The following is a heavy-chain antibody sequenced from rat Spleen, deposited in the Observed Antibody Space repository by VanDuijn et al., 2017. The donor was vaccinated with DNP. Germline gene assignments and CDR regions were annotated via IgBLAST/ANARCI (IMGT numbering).Heavy chain of an antibody. V-gene: IGHV5-58*01. CDR3: TRHRDSYAHYFDY. J-gene: IGHJ2*01. D-gene: IGHD1-12*01. CDR1: GFTFSSYW. Sequence: EVQLVVTGGGLVQPGRSLKLSCVASGFTFSSYWMYWIRQAPGKGLEWVASINTDGGSTYYPDSVKGRFTISRDNAENTVYLQMNSLRSEDTATYYCTRHRDSYAHYFDYWGQGVLVTVSS. CDR2: INTDGGST.